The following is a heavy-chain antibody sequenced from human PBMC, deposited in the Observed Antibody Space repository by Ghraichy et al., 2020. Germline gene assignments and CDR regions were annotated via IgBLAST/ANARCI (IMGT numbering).Heavy chain of an antibody. CDR2: INPNSGGT. D-gene: IGHD2-2*01. V-gene: IGHV1-2*02. CDR1: GYTFTGYY. Sequence: ASVKVSCKASGYTFTGYYMHWVRQAPGQGLEWMGWINPNSGGTNYAQKFQGRVTMTRDTSISTAYMELSRLRSDDTAVYYCAIIVVVPAAMLFDPWGQGTLVTVSS. CDR3: AIIVVVPAAMLFDP. J-gene: IGHJ5*02.